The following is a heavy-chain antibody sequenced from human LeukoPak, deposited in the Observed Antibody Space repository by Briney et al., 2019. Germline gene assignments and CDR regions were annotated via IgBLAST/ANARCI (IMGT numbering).Heavy chain of an antibody. CDR1: GYTFTNYD. D-gene: IGHD2-15*01. CDR3: ARVPAARDFGY. Sequence: GASVKVSCKASGYTFTNYDIHWVRQATGQGLEWMGWMNPYSGNTGYAQKFQGRVTMTRDTSINTAYLELSSLKSGDTAVYYCARVPAARDFGYWGQGTPVIVSS. CDR2: MNPYSGNT. V-gene: IGHV1-8*01. J-gene: IGHJ4*02.